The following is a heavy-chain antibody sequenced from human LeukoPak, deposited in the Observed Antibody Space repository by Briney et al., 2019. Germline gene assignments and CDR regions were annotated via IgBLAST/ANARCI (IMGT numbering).Heavy chain of an antibody. CDR2: ISSSSSTI. V-gene: IGHV3-48*01. J-gene: IGHJ4*02. Sequence: GSLRLSCAASGFTFSSYSMNWVRQAPGKGLEWVSYISSSSSTIYYADSVKGRFTISRDNAKNSLYLQMNSLRAEDTAVYYCAREGYYYDSSGYYYRFDYWGQGTLVTVSS. D-gene: IGHD3-22*01. CDR1: GFTFSSYS. CDR3: AREGYYYDSSGYYYRFDY.